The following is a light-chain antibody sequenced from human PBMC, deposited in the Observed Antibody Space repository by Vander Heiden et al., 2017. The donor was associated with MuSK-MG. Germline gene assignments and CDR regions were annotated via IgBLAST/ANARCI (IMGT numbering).Light chain of an antibody. Sequence: SYELTQPPSVSVSPGQTASITCSGDKLGDKYACWYQQKPGQSPLLVIYQDTKRPSGIPERFSGSSSGNTATLTISGTQALDEADYYCQAWDSSTDVVFGGGTKLTVL. V-gene: IGLV3-1*01. J-gene: IGLJ2*01. CDR1: KLGDKY. CDR2: QDT. CDR3: QAWDSSTDVV.